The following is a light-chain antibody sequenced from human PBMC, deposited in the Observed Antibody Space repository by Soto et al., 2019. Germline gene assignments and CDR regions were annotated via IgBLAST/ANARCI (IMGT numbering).Light chain of an antibody. CDR3: QQSDSIPT. CDR1: RSISTL. Sequence: DIQMTQSPSSLSASVGYRVNITCRASRSISTLLNWYQHKPGTAPKLLIYDASRLQSGVPSRFSGSASGTDFTLTIGSLRPEDVATYYCQQSDSIPTFGGGTKVEI. J-gene: IGKJ4*01. V-gene: IGKV1-39*01. CDR2: DAS.